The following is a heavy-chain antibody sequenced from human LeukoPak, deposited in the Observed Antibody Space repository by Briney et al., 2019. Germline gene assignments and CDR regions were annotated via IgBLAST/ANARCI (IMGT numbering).Heavy chain of an antibody. J-gene: IGHJ3*02. CDR3: ASGFMGYDRSGYYDDAFDI. CDR1: GYIFTGYY. CDR2: INPNSGDT. V-gene: IGHV1-2*02. D-gene: IGHD3-22*01. Sequence: ASVKVSCKASGYIFTGYYMHWVRQAPGQGLEWMGWINPNSGDTNYAQKFQGRVAMTRDTSISTAYMELNRLRSDDTAVYYCASGFMGYDRSGYYDDAFDIWGQGTMVTVSS.